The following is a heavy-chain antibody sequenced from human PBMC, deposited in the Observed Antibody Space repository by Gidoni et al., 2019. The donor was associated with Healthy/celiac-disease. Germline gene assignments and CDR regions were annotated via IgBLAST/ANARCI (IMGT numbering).Heavy chain of an antibody. V-gene: IGHV3-48*02. J-gene: IGHJ4*02. CDR1: GFTFSSDS. D-gene: IGHD3-10*01. Sequence: EVQLVESGGGLVQPGGSLGLSCAASGFTFSSDSMNWVRQAPGTGLEWVAYISSSSSTIIYADSVKGRFTISRDNAKNSLYLQMNSLRDEDTAVYYCARVLMVRGVTYRGFDYWGQGTLVTVSS. CDR2: ISSSSSTI. CDR3: ARVLMVRGVTYRGFDY.